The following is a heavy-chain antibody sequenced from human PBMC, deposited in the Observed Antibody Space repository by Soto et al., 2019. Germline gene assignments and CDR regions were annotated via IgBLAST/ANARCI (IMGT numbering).Heavy chain of an antibody. J-gene: IGHJ6*03. Sequence: LSLTCTVSGGSLSSYYWSWIRQPPGKGLEWIGYIYYSGSTNYNPSLKSRVTISVDTSKNQFSLKLSSVTAADTAVYYCARSYRRYCSGGSCYSYYYYYMDVWGKGTTVTVSS. CDR2: IYYSGST. V-gene: IGHV4-59*01. CDR1: GGSLSSYY. D-gene: IGHD2-15*01. CDR3: ARSYRRYCSGGSCYSYYYYYMDV.